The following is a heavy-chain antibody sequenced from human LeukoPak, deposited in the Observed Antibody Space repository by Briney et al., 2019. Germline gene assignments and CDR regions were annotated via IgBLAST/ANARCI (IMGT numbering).Heavy chain of an antibody. Sequence: ASVKVTCKASGYTFTSYGISWVRQAPGQGLEWMGWISAYNGNTNYAQKLQGRVTMTTDTSTSTAYMELRSLRADDTAVYYCAISIAAAGPIDYWGQGTLVTVSS. V-gene: IGHV1-18*01. D-gene: IGHD6-13*01. J-gene: IGHJ4*02. CDR1: GYTFTSYG. CDR2: ISAYNGNT. CDR3: AISIAAAGPIDY.